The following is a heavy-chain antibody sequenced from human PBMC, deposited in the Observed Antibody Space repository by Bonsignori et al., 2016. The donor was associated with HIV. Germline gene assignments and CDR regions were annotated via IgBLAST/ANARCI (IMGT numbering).Heavy chain of an antibody. CDR2: IDYTGSA. CDR3: ARDRISSGGIGSTFES. D-gene: IGHD6-13*01. CDR1: GVSITTANYH. J-gene: IGHJ4*02. Sequence: QLQLQESGPGLVKPSETLSLTCIVSGVSITTANYHWGWIRQPPGKGLEWIGNIDYTGSAWYNPSLKSRVTISVDTSNNQFSLKLSSVTAADTALYYCARDRISSGGIGSTFESWGQGTLVTVSS. V-gene: IGHV4-39*07.